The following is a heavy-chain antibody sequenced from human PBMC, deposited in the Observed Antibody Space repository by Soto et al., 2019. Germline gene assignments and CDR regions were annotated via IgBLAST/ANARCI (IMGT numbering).Heavy chain of an antibody. Sequence: SPVKVSCKGSGYTLSSYAIGWLRHTPGQGLEWMGGIIPIFGPACHAREFQGRVTISADESTSTAYLQWSRMKSSDTAMYCWARRSIPAHKCYHYRMDVRGPGT. CDR1: GYTLSSYA. CDR2: IIPIFGPA. CDR3: ARRSIPAHKCYHYRMDV. V-gene: IGHV1-69*13. D-gene: IGHD6-6*01. J-gene: IGHJ6*02.